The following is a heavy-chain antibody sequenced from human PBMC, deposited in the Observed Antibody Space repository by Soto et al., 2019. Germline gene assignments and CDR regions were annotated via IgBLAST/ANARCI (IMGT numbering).Heavy chain of an antibody. CDR2: TKQDGSER. V-gene: IGHV3-7*01. CDR3: ARVVGPITIFGEDLPGYFDF. J-gene: IGHJ4*03. CDR1: RFRLGTKC. D-gene: IGHD3-3*01. Sequence: GGSRRPSCEVARFRLGTKCRRWDRQAQGRGMEWLERTKQDGSERNYLDSVKGRYTISRDNAKDSLSLQTNSHRGKDTAINYRARVVGPITIFGEDLPGYFDFWGQGTLVTVSS.